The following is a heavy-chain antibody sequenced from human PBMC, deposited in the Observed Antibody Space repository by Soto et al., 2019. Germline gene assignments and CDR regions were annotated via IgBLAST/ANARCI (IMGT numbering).Heavy chain of an antibody. J-gene: IGHJ5*02. CDR3: AREEAARLTHNWFDR. Sequence: SETLSLTCTVSGDSVRSGGYYWTWIRQPPGKGLEWLGYINYNGNTNYNASLRGRVTISLDKSKNQFSLKLASLTAADTAVYYCAREEAARLTHNWFDRWGQRTEVTVSS. CDR1: GDSVRSGGYY. D-gene: IGHD6-25*01. V-gene: IGHV4-61*08. CDR2: INYNGNT.